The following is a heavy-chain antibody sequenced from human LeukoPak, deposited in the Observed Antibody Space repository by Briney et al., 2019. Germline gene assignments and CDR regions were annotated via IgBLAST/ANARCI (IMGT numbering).Heavy chain of an antibody. V-gene: IGHV4-34*01. Sequence: SETLSLTCAVYGGSFSGYYWSWIRQPPGKGLEWIGEINHSGSTNYNPSLKSRVTISVDTSKNQFSLKLSSVTAADTAVYYCARRRWFDYWGQGTLVTVSS. CDR2: INHSGST. CDR1: GGSFSGYY. J-gene: IGHJ4*02. D-gene: IGHD2-15*01. CDR3: ARRRWFDY.